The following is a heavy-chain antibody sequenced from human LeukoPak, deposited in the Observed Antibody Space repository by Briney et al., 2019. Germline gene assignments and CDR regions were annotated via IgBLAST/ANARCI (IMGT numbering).Heavy chain of an antibody. V-gene: IGHV4-30-4*08. Sequence: PSETLSLTCTVSGGSISSSSYYWGWIRQPPGKGLEWIGYIYYSGSTYYNPSLKSRVTISVDTSKNQFSLKLSSVTAADTAVYYCAREQGLARDIWGQGTMVTVSS. CDR1: GGSISSSSYY. CDR3: AREQGLARDI. CDR2: IYYSGST. D-gene: IGHD6-19*01. J-gene: IGHJ3*02.